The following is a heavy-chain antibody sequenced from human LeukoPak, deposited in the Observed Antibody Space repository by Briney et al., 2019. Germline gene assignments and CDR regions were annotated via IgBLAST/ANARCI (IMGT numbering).Heavy chain of an antibody. Sequence: GGSLRLSCAASGFTFSGSAMHWVRQASGKGLEWVGRIRSKANSYATAYAASVKGRFTISRDDSKNTAYLQMNSLKTEDTAAYYCLRSDDAFDIWGQGTMVTVSS. CDR2: IRSKANSYAT. CDR1: GFTFSGSA. V-gene: IGHV3-73*01. CDR3: LRSDDAFDI. D-gene: IGHD5-12*01. J-gene: IGHJ3*02.